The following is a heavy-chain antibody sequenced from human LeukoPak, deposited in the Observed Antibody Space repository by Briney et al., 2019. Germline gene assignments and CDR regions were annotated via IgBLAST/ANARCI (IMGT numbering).Heavy chain of an antibody. D-gene: IGHD4-17*01. V-gene: IGHV3-53*01. CDR2: IYTDGRT. Sequence: GGSLRLSCAASGLTVSSNYMSWVRQAPGKGLEWVSVIYTDGRTFYAGSVKGRFTISRDGSRNTVYLQMNNLRVEDTAVYFCARGNYGDDSYYFDYWGRGALVTVSS. J-gene: IGHJ4*02. CDR3: ARGNYGDDSYYFDY. CDR1: GLTVSSNY.